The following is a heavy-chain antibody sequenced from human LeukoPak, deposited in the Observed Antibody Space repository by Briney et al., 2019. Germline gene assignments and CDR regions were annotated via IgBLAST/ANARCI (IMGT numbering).Heavy chain of an antibody. V-gene: IGHV3-30*02. CDR2: IWYDGSNK. D-gene: IGHD2-15*01. CDR1: GFTFSSYG. CDR3: AKDRNHIVVVVAATRYYGMDV. J-gene: IGHJ6*02. Sequence: PGGSLRLSCAASGFTFSSYGMHWVRQAPGKGLEWVAVIWYDGSNKYYADSVKGRFTISRDNSKNTLYLQMNSLRAEDTAVYYCAKDRNHIVVVVAATRYYGMDVWGQGTTVTVSS.